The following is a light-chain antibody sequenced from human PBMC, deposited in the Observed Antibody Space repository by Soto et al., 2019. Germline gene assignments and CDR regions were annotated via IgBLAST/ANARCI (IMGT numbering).Light chain of an antibody. CDR1: QDIKNY. CDR2: DAS. J-gene: IGKJ4*01. V-gene: IGKV1-33*01. Sequence: DIQMTQSPSSLSASVGDRVTITCQASQDIKNYLNWYQQKPGKAPNLLIYDASNLKTGVPSRFXGSPSGTHFTFTISSLQPEDVATYYCQHYDHLPPLSFGGGTKVEI. CDR3: QHYDHLPPLS.